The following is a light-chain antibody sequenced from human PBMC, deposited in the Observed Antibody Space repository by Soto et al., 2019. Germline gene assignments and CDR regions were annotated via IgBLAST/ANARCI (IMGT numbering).Light chain of an antibody. V-gene: IGLV2-23*02. Sequence: LTQPASVSGSPGQSITISCTGTSSDVGSYNLVSWYQQHPGKAPKLMIYEVSKRPSGVSNRFSGSKSGNTASLTISGLQAEDEADYYCCSYAGSSTSFGTGTKVTVL. CDR2: EVS. CDR1: SSDVGSYNL. J-gene: IGLJ1*01. CDR3: CSYAGSSTS.